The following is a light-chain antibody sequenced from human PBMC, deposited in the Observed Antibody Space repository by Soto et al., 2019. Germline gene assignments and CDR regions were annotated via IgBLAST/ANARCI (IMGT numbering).Light chain of an antibody. CDR1: QSVSSSY. CDR3: PQYGSSPWT. Sequence: ENMFTLSPCTLSLCPGERATLSCRASQSVSSSYLAWYQQKPGQAPRLLIYGASSRATGIPDRFSGSGSGTDFTLTISRLEPEDFAVYYCPQYGSSPWTFGQGSMADI. J-gene: IGKJ1*01. V-gene: IGKV3-20*01. CDR2: GAS.